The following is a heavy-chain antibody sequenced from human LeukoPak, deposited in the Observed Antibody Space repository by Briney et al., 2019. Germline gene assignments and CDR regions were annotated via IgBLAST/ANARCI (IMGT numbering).Heavy chain of an antibody. CDR1: GFTFSDYY. D-gene: IGHD6-19*01. V-gene: IGHV3-11*04. CDR3: ARGAYSSGWAYFDH. Sequence: PGGSLRLSCAASGFTFSDYYMSWIRQAPGKGLEWVSYISSSGSTIYYADSVKGRFTISRDNAKNSLYLQMDSLRAEDTAVYYCARGAYSSGWAYFDHWGQGTLVTVSS. CDR2: ISSSGSTI. J-gene: IGHJ4*02.